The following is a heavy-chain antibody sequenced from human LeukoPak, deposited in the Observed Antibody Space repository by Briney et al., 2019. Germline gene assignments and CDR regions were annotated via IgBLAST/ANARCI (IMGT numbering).Heavy chain of an antibody. Sequence: GGSLRLSCAASGFTFSSYAMSWVRQAPGKGLEWVSAISGRGDRTYYADSVKGRFTISRDNSKNTLYLQMNSLRAEDTAVYYCAKDPGYSYGYGMDVWGQGTTVTVSS. CDR1: GFTFSSYA. J-gene: IGHJ6*02. CDR2: ISGRGDRT. V-gene: IGHV3-23*01. D-gene: IGHD5-18*01. CDR3: AKDPGYSYGYGMDV.